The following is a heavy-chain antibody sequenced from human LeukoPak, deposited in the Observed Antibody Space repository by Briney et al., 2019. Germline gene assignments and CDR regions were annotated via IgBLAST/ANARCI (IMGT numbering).Heavy chain of an antibody. CDR1: GYTFTGYY. CDR2: INPNSGGT. J-gene: IGHJ4*02. CDR3: ARDFGGVSRNPLDY. Sequence: ASVKVSCKASGYTFTGYYMHWVRQAPGQGLEWMGRINPNSGGTNYAQKFQGRVTMTRDTSISTAYMELSRLRPDDTAVYYCARDFGGVSRNPLDYWGQGTLVTVSS. D-gene: IGHD5/OR15-5a*01. V-gene: IGHV1-2*06.